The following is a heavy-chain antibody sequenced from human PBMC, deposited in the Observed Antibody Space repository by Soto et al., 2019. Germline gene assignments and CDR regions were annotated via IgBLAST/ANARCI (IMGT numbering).Heavy chain of an antibody. D-gene: IGHD4-17*01. Sequence: SETLSLTCTVSGGSISSGDYYWSWIRQPPGKGLEWIGYIYYSGSTYYNPSLKSRVTISVDLSKNQFSLRLSSVTTADTALYYCARTTAVPNTLRSRYFFDYWGQGTLVTV. J-gene: IGHJ4*02. V-gene: IGHV4-30-4*02. CDR2: IYYSGST. CDR1: GGSISSGDYY. CDR3: ARTTAVPNTLRSRYFFDY.